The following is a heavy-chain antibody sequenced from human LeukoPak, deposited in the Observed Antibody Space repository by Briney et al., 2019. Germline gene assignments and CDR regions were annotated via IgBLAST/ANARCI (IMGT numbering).Heavy chain of an antibody. CDR3: ARGHTRITMLRGSRSAYYFDY. V-gene: IGHV4-34*01. Sequence: SETLSLTCSVYSGSFSGYYWGWIRQPPGKGLEWIGEINHSVGTNYNPSHKSRVTMSLDTSKNQFSLKLSSVTAADTAVYYCARGHTRITMLRGSRSAYYFDYWGQGTLVTVSS. CDR2: INHSVGT. CDR1: SGSFSGYY. D-gene: IGHD3-10*01. J-gene: IGHJ4*02.